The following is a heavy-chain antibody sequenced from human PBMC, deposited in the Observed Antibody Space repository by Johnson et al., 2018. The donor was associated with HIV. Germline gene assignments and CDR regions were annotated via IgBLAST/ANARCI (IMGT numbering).Heavy chain of an antibody. Sequence: ADSLKGRFSISRDNSNNTLYLQMNSLRAEDTAVYYCAREGDGGAFDIWGQGTMVTVSS. CDR3: AREGDGGAFDI. V-gene: IGHV3-53*01. J-gene: IGHJ3*02. D-gene: IGHD3-16*01.